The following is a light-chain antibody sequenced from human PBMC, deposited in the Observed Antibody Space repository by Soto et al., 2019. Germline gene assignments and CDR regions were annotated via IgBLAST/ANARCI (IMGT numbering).Light chain of an antibody. CDR2: KVS. J-gene: IGKJ1*01. V-gene: IGKV2-30*01. CDR3: MQGTHWPPWT. CDR1: QSLVSSNGNTY. Sequence: DVVLTQSPLSLPVTLGQPASISCRSSQSLVSSNGNTYLNWFHQRPGQSPRRLIYKVSNRDSGVPDRFSGSGSGTDFTLEISRVEAEDVGFYYCMQGTHWPPWTFGQGTKVEIK.